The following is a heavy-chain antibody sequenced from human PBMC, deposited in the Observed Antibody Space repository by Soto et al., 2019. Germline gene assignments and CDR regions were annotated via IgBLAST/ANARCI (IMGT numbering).Heavy chain of an antibody. Sequence: QVQLVQSGAEVKQPGASVKVSCKSSGYTFTHYAMHWVRQAPGQGLEWLGWINTDNGNTAFSQKFQGRVSITTDTSASTAYVDLSRLISEDTAVYYCARQGDSRILRDTFDIWSQGTLVTVAS. D-gene: IGHD2-8*01. J-gene: IGHJ3*02. CDR2: INTDNGNT. CDR3: ARQGDSRILRDTFDI. V-gene: IGHV1-3*04. CDR1: GYTFTHYA.